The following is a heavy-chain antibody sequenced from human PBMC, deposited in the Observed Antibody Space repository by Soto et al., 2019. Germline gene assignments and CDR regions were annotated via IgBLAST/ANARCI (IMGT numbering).Heavy chain of an antibody. CDR3: ARDQGGIDYYDSSGYPTNWFDP. D-gene: IGHD3-22*01. CDR1: GYTFTSYY. J-gene: IGHJ5*02. V-gene: IGHV1-46*01. Sequence: QVQLVQSGAEVKKPGASVKVSCKASGYTFTSYYMHWVRQAPGQGLEWMGIINPSGGSTSYAQKFQGRVTMTRDTSTSTVYMELSSLRSEDTAVYYCARDQGGIDYYDSSGYPTNWFDPWGQGTLVTVSS. CDR2: INPSGGST.